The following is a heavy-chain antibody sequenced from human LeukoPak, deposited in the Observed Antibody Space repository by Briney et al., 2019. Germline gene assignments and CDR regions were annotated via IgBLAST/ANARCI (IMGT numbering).Heavy chain of an antibody. CDR1: GFTFDDYA. Sequence: GGSLRLSCAASGFTFDDYAMHCVRQAPGKGLEWVSGISWNSGSIGYADSVKGRFTISRDNAKNSLYLQMNSLRAEDTALYYCAKGYRKGRWLPLDYWGQGTLVTVSS. CDR2: ISWNSGSI. CDR3: AKGYRKGRWLPLDY. V-gene: IGHV3-9*01. D-gene: IGHD5-24*01. J-gene: IGHJ4*02.